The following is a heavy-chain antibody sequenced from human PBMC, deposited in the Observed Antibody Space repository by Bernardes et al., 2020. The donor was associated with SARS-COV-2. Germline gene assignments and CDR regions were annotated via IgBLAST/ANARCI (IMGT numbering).Heavy chain of an antibody. CDR3: TTEGCGSDRCYIPNAFDI. D-gene: IGHD2-15*01. J-gene: IGHJ3*02. CDR2: VKRKSDGETT. CDR1: GFSFNNAW. Sequence: SLSLSCAASGFSFNNAWMSWVRQAPGKGLEWVARVKRKSDGETTDYAAPVKGRFTISRDDSKNTVSLQMNSLKAEDSAVYYCTTEGCGSDRCYIPNAFDIWGQGTSVTVSS. V-gene: IGHV3-15*01.